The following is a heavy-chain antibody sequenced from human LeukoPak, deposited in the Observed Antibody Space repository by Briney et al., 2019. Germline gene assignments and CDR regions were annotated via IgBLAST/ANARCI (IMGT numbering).Heavy chain of an antibody. D-gene: IGHD1-26*01. V-gene: IGHV1-69*04. J-gene: IGHJ6*02. CDR3: ASRGATGYYYYGMDV. CDR1: GGTFSSYA. CDR2: IIPILGIA. Sequence: GASVKVSCKASGGTFSSYAISWVRQAPGQGLEWMGRIIPILGIANYAQKFQGRVTIAADKSTSTAYMELSSLRSEDTAVYYWASRGATGYYYYGMDVWGQGTTVTVSS.